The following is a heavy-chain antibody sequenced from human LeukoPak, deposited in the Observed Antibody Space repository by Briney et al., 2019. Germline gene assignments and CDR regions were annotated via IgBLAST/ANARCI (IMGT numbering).Heavy chain of an antibody. D-gene: IGHD5-12*01. Sequence: ASVKVSCKSSGGTFNTYLISWVRQAPGQGFEWMGRIIAILSQANYAQKFQGRVSITADESTTTAYLELRSLRSEDTAVYYCATGGGYVDAFDIWGQGTMVTVSS. CDR1: GGTFNTYL. J-gene: IGHJ3*02. V-gene: IGHV1-69*11. CDR2: IIAILSQA. CDR3: ATGGGYVDAFDI.